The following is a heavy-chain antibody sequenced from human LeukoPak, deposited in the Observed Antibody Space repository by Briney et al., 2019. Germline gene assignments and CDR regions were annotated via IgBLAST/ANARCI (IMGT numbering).Heavy chain of an antibody. CDR1: GFTFDDYT. V-gene: IGHV3-43*01. CDR3: AKDIANLLVGAVDY. Sequence: GGSLRLSCAASGFTFDDYTMHWVRQAPGKGLEWVSLISWDGGSTYYADSVKGRFTISRDNSKNSLYLQMNSLRTEDTALYYCAKDIANLLVGAVDYWGQGTLVTVSS. D-gene: IGHD1-26*01. J-gene: IGHJ4*02. CDR2: ISWDGGST.